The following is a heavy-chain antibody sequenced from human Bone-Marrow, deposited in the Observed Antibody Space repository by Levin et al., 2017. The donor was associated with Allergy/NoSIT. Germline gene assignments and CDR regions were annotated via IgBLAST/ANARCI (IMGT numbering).Heavy chain of an antibody. D-gene: IGHD1-26*01. V-gene: IGHV3-21*01. CDR2: ITSSGTYI. Sequence: SCAASGFPFSSYSMHWVRQAPGKGLEWVSIITSSGTYIHYADSVKGRFSISRDNAENSLYLQMNSLRAEDTAVYYCARVGAGATEYDAYDIWGQGTMVTVSS. J-gene: IGHJ3*02. CDR3: ARVGAGATEYDAYDI. CDR1: GFPFSSYS.